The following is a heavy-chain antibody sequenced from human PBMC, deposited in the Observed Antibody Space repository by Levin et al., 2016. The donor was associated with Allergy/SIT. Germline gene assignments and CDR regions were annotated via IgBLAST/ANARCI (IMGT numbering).Heavy chain of an antibody. CDR2: IDRLDDET. CDR3: AGDVVDPQWEHFDH. CDR1: AYSLNEIS. Sequence: ASVKVSCKVSAYSLNEISMHWVRQAPGKGLEWMGGIDRLDDETTYAQKFRGRLTVTEDRTTDTVHMELSSLTSDDTAVYYCAGDVVDPQWEHFDHWGQGTLVTVSS. V-gene: IGHV1-24*01. D-gene: IGHD2-21*01. J-gene: IGHJ4*01.